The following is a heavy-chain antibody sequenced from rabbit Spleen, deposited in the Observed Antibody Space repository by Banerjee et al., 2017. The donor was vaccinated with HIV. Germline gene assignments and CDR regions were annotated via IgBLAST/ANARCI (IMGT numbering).Heavy chain of an antibody. CDR2: IDAGSSAFT. CDR1: GVSFGISDY. CDR3: ARDTGSSFSTYGMDL. D-gene: IGHD8-1*01. J-gene: IGHJ6*01. V-gene: IGHV1S40*01. Sequence: LVEYGGDLVQPGASLTLTCKASGVSFGISDYMCWVRQAPGKGLEWIACIDAGSSAFTYHATWATGRFTISKTSSTTVTLQMTSLTVADTATYFCARDTGSSFSTYGMDLWGPGTLVTVS.